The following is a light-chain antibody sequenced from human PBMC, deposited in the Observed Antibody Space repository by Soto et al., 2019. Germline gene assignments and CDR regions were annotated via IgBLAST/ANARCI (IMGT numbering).Light chain of an antibody. CDR2: GAS. V-gene: IGKV3-15*01. CDR3: KQYNNWPPVT. CDR1: QSVSSN. Sequence: EIVMTQSPATLSVSPGERATLSCRASQSVSSNLAWYQQKPGQAPRLLIYGASTRATGIPARFSGSGSGTEFTLNISSLQSEDFAVYYCKQYNNWPPVTFGQGTKLEMK. J-gene: IGKJ1*01.